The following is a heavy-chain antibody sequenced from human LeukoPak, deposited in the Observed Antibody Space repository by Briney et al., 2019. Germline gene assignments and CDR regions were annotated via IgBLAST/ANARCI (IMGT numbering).Heavy chain of an antibody. J-gene: IGHJ4*02. CDR1: GGSISSYY. Sequence: PSETLSLTCTVSGGSISSYYWSWIRQPPGKGLEWIGYIYYSGSTNYNPSLKSRVTISVDTSKNQFSLKLSSVTAADTAVYYCARQRGREDSSGYTDWGQGTLVTVSS. D-gene: IGHD3-22*01. V-gene: IGHV4-59*01. CDR2: IYYSGST. CDR3: ARQRGREDSSGYTD.